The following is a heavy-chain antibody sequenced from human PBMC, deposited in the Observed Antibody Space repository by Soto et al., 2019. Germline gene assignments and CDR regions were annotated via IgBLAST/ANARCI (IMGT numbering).Heavy chain of an antibody. CDR2: IFPILGIA. CDR3: AMEYCSATSCYKAY. CDR1: GGTFSSYT. J-gene: IGHJ4*02. D-gene: IGHD2-2*02. Sequence: QVQLVQSGAEVKKPGSSVKVSCKASGGTFSSYTISWVRQAPGQGLEWMGRIFPILGIANYAQKFQGRVTITAENSTSTAYIELSSLRSEDTAVYYCAMEYCSATSCYKAYWGQGTLVTVSS. V-gene: IGHV1-69*02.